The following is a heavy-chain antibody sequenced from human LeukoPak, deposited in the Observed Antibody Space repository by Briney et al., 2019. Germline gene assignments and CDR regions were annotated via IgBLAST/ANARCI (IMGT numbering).Heavy chain of an antibody. CDR2: ISSTSSYI. Sequence: GGSLRLSCAASGFTFSNYSMNWVRQAPGKGLEWVSSISSTSSYIYYADSVKGRFTISRDNAKNSLYLQMNSLRAEDTAVYYCARLGGGSFYYYYMDVWGKGTTVTVSS. J-gene: IGHJ6*03. CDR1: GFTFSNYS. V-gene: IGHV3-21*01. CDR3: ARLGGGSFYYYYMDV. D-gene: IGHD2-15*01.